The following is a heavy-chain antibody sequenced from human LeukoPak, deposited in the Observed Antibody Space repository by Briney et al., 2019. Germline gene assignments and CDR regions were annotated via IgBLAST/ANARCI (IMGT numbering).Heavy chain of an antibody. Sequence: GGSLRLSCAASGFTFSSYRMHWVRQAPGKGLVWVSRINSDGSSTSYADSVKGRFTISRDNAKNTLYLQMNSLRAEDTAVYYCATLPIEYYYDSSGYYFDYWGQGTLVTVSS. J-gene: IGHJ4*02. V-gene: IGHV3-74*01. CDR3: ATLPIEYYYDSSGYYFDY. D-gene: IGHD3-22*01. CDR1: GFTFSSYR. CDR2: INSDGSST.